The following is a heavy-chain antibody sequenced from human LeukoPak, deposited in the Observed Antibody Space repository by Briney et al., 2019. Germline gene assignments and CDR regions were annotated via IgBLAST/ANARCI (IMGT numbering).Heavy chain of an antibody. J-gene: IGHJ4*02. D-gene: IGHD2-15*01. V-gene: IGHV3-7*01. CDR2: IKKTGSET. CDR1: GFTFSHFW. Sequence: GGSLRLSCAASGFTFSHFWMSWVRQAPGKGLEWVAYIKKTGSETYYVDSVKGRFTITGDNTRNSLFLQMYSLRAEDTAVYFRAREDGYCSGGNCYSYFDSWGQGTLVTVSS. CDR3: AREDGYCSGGNCYSYFDS.